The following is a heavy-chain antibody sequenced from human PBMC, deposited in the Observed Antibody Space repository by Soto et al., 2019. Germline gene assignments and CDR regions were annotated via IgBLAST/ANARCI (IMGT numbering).Heavy chain of an antibody. CDR3: ARVLWRVGPTKGDFDY. J-gene: IGHJ4*02. V-gene: IGHV1-8*01. CDR1: GYTFTSYE. D-gene: IGHD1-26*01. Sequence: GASVKVYCKASGYTFTSYEIKWVRQATGQGLEWMGWMYSDSRNTAYAQKLQGRATMTRNTSISTAYMELSRLRSEDTAVYYCARVLWRVGPTKGDFDYWGQGTLVTVSS. CDR2: MYSDSRNT.